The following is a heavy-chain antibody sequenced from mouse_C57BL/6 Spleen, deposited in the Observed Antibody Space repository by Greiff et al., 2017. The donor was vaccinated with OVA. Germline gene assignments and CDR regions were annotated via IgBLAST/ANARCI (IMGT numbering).Heavy chain of an antibody. V-gene: IGHV5-9-1*02. CDR3: TREGENDYDPGY. D-gene: IGHD2-4*01. CDR1: GFTFSSYA. Sequence: EVQVVESGEGLVKPGGSLKLSCAASGFTFSSYAMSWVRQTPEKRLEWVAYISSGGDYIYYADTVKGRFTISRDNARNTLYLQMSSLKSEDTAMYYCTREGENDYDPGYWGQGTTLTVSS. CDR2: ISSGGDYI. J-gene: IGHJ2*01.